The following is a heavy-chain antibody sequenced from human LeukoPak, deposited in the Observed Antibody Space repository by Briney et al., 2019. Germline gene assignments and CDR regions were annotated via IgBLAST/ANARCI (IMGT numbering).Heavy chain of an antibody. Sequence: GGSLRLSCAASGFTFSSYAMHWVRRAPGKGLEWVAVISYDGSNKYYADSVKGRFTISRDNSKNTLYLQMNSLRAEDTAVYYCAGSIAAGYDAFDIWGQGTMVTVSS. CDR2: ISYDGSNK. J-gene: IGHJ3*02. CDR1: GFTFSSYA. V-gene: IGHV3-30*04. CDR3: AGSIAAGYDAFDI. D-gene: IGHD6-13*01.